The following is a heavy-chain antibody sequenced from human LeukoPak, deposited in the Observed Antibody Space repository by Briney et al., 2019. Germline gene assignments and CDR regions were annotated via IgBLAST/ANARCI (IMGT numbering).Heavy chain of an antibody. D-gene: IGHD4-17*01. Sequence: ASVKVSCKASGYTFTGYYMHWVRQAPGQGLEWMGWISAYNGNTNYAQKLQGRVTMTTDTSTSTAYMELRSLRSDDTAVYYCARHSDYGDYHKTFQHWGQGTLVTVSS. CDR2: ISAYNGNT. V-gene: IGHV1-18*04. CDR1: GYTFTGYY. J-gene: IGHJ1*01. CDR3: ARHSDYGDYHKTFQH.